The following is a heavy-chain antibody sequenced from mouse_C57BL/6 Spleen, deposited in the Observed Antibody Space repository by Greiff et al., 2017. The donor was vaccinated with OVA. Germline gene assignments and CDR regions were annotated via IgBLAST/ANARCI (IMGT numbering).Heavy chain of an antibody. V-gene: IGHV1-63*01. D-gene: IGHD3-2*02. CDR2: IYPGGGYT. J-gene: IGHJ3*01. Sequence: QVQLQQSGAELVRPGTSVKMSCKASGYTFTNYWIGWAKQRPGHGLEWIGDIYPGGGYTNYNEKFKGKATLTADKSSSTAYMQFSSLTSEDSAIYYCARLDGDSSGPWFAYWGQGTLVTVSA. CDR1: GYTFTNYW. CDR3: ARLDGDSSGPWFAY.